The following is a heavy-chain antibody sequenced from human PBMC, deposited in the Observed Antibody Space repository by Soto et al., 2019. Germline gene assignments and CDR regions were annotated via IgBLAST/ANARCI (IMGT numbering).Heavy chain of an antibody. CDR1: GGTFSSYA. CDR2: IIPIFGTA. CDR3: ASTNYYHSSGYYSRGKRFDH. J-gene: IGHJ4*02. D-gene: IGHD3-22*01. Sequence: QVQLVQSGAEVKKPGSSVKVSCKASGGTFSSYAISWVRQAPGQGLEWMGGIIPIFGTANYAQKFQGRVTITADESPSTGYMELSSLRSEDTAVYYCASTNYYHSSGYYSRGKRFDHWGQGTLVTVSS. V-gene: IGHV1-69*01.